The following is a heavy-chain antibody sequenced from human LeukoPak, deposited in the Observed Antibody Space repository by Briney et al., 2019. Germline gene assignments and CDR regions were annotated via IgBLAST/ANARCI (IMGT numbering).Heavy chain of an antibody. V-gene: IGHV4-30-4*01. Sequence: SETLSLTCTVSGGSISSGDYYWNWIRQPPGKGLEWIGYIYYSGSTYYNPALKSRVNISGDTSKNQFSLKLNSVTATDTAVYYCARSRGYSSSPFDYWGQGTLVTVSS. CDR2: IYYSGST. CDR3: ARSRGYSSSPFDY. J-gene: IGHJ4*02. CDR1: GGSISSGDYY. D-gene: IGHD6-13*01.